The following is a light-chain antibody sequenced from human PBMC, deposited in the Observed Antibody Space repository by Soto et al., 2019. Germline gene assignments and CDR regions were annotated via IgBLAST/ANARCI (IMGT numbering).Light chain of an antibody. J-gene: IGLJ1*01. V-gene: IGLV2-11*01. CDR2: DVS. Sequence: QSVLTQPASVSGSPGQSITISCTGTSSDVGGYKSVSWYQQYPGKAPKLMIYDVSERPSGVPNRFSGSKSGNTASLTISGLQAEDEADYYCCSYVGSYSYVFGTGTKLTVL. CDR3: CSYVGSYSYV. CDR1: SSDVGGYKS.